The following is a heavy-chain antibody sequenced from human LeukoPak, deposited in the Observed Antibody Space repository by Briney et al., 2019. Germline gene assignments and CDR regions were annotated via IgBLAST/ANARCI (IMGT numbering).Heavy chain of an antibody. V-gene: IGHV3-30*02. Sequence: PGGSLRLSCAASGFTFSSYGMHWVRQAPGKGLEWVAFIRYDGSNKYYADSVKGRFTISRDNSKNTLYLQMNSLRAEDTAVYYCARDGAPRAGWFDPWGQGTLVTVSS. CDR2: IRYDGSNK. D-gene: IGHD3-10*01. CDR1: GFTFSSYG. J-gene: IGHJ5*02. CDR3: ARDGAPRAGWFDP.